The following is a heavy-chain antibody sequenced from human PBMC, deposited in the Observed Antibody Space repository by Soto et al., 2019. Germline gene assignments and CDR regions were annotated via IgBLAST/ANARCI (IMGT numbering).Heavy chain of an antibody. CDR1: GGTFSSYT. J-gene: IGHJ6*04. CDR2: IIPILGIA. Sequence: GASVKVSCKASGGTFSSYTISWVRQAPGQGLEWMGRIIPILGIANYAQKFQGRVTITADKSTSTAYMELSSLRSEDTAVYYCARSDARTFGGPLVWGKGTTVTVSS. CDR3: ARSDARTFGGPLV. V-gene: IGHV1-69*02. D-gene: IGHD3-16*01.